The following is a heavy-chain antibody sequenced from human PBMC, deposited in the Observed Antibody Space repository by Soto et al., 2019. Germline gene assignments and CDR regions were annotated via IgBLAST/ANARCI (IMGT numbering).Heavy chain of an antibody. J-gene: IGHJ4*02. CDR2: IYYSGST. V-gene: IGHV4-59*01. Sequence: SETLSLTCTVSGGSISDYYWSWIRHPPGKGLEWIGYIYYSGSTNYNPSLKSRVTISVDTSKNQFSLRLSSVTAADTAVYYCASYSGTFQFDYWGQGTLVT. CDR3: ASYSGTFQFDY. CDR1: GGSISDYY. D-gene: IGHD1-26*01.